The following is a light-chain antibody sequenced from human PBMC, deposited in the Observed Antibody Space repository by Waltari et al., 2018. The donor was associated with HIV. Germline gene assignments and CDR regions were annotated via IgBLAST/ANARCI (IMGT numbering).Light chain of an antibody. Sequence: QSVLTQPPSASGTPGQRVTISCSGSSSNIGTNYVFWYKQLPGTDPDRVICRNKQRPSGVIVRFSGSTSGTSASLAISGLRAEGAAEYYCAEWDDSLGGVVFGGGAKLTVL. V-gene: IGLV1-47*01. CDR2: RNK. CDR3: AEWDDSLGGVV. CDR1: SSNIGTNY. J-gene: IGLJ2*01.